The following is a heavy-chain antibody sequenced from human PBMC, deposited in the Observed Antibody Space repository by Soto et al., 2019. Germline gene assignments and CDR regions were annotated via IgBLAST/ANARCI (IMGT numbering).Heavy chain of an antibody. Sequence: SETLSLTCTVSGGSISSNDYYWSWIRQPPGKGLEWIGYIYNSGSTYYNPSLKSRVSISGDTSKNQFSLKLSSVTAADTAVYYCARDLVPIYGSGSYYAFDIWGQGTMVTVSS. D-gene: IGHD3-10*01. CDR3: ARDLVPIYGSGSYYAFDI. CDR2: IYNSGST. V-gene: IGHV4-30-4*01. J-gene: IGHJ3*02. CDR1: GGSISSNDYY.